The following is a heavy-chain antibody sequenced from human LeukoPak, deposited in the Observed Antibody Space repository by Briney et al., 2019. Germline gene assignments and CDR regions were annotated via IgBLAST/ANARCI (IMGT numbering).Heavy chain of an antibody. CDR3: ARAADYDFWSGYLDLYFDY. V-gene: IGHV3-30-3*01. D-gene: IGHD3-3*01. Sequence: SGRSLRLSCAASGFTFSSYAMHWVRQAPGKGLEWVAVISYDGSNKYYADSVKGRFTISRDNSKNTLYLQVNSLRAEDTAVYYCARAADYDFWSGYLDLYFDYWGQGTLVTVSS. J-gene: IGHJ4*02. CDR1: GFTFSSYA. CDR2: ISYDGSNK.